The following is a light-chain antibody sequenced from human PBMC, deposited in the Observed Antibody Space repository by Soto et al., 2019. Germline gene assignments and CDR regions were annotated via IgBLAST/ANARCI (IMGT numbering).Light chain of an antibody. CDR2: WAS. CDR3: QQYNNWPT. V-gene: IGKV4-1*01. J-gene: IGKJ1*01. Sequence: DIVMTQSPASLAVSLGERGTVNCKSSHRVLHSPNNKNYLAWYQHKPGQPPKMLIYWASSRESGVPDRFSGSGSGTEFTPSISSLQSEDIAVYYCQQYNNWPTFGQGTKVDIK. CDR1: HRVLHSPNNKNY.